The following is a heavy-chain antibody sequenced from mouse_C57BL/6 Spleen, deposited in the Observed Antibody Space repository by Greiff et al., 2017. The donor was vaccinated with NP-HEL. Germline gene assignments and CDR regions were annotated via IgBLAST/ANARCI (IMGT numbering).Heavy chain of an antibody. V-gene: IGHV1-55*01. CDR2: IYPGSGST. J-gene: IGHJ2*01. CDR1: GYTFTSYW. CDR3: ARKEWGKNYFDY. Sequence: QVQLKQPGAELVKPGASVKMSCKASGYTFTSYWITWVKQRPGQGLEWIGDIYPGSGSTNYNEKFKSKATLTVDTSSSTAYMQLSSLTSEDSAVYYCARKEWGKNYFDYWGQGTTLTVSS. D-gene: IGHD1-3*01.